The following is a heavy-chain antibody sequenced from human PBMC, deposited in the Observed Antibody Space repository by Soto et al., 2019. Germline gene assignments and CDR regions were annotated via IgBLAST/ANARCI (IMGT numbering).Heavy chain of an antibody. D-gene: IGHD1-26*01. V-gene: IGHV1-69*10. Sequence: ASVKVSCKASGGTFSSYAISWVRQAPGQGLEWMGGIIPILGIANYAQKFQGRVTITADKSTSTAYMELSSLRSEDTAVYYWARDIHRGATEYYFDYWGQGTLVTVSS. CDR2: IIPILGIA. CDR3: ARDIHRGATEYYFDY. CDR1: GGTFSSYA. J-gene: IGHJ4*02.